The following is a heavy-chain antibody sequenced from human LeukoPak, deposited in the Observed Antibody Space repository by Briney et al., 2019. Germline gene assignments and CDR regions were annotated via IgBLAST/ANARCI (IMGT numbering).Heavy chain of an antibody. CDR2: IYDSGST. CDR1: GGSISTYY. V-gene: IGHV4-59*08. Sequence: PSETLSLTCAVSGGSISTYYWSWIRQPPGKGLEWIGYIYDSGSTNYNPSLKSRVTISVDTSKNQFSLKLSSVTAADTAVYYCARGGSGTYHYYAMDVWGQGTTVTVSS. CDR3: ARGGSGTYHYYAMDV. J-gene: IGHJ6*02. D-gene: IGHD3-10*01.